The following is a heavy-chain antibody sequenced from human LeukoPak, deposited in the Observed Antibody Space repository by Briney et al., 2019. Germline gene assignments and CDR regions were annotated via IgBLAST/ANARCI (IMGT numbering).Heavy chain of an antibody. CDR2: IKQDGSEK. D-gene: IGHD2-15*01. J-gene: IGHJ4*02. CDR1: GFTLSSYW. Sequence: GGSLRLSCAASGFTLSSYWMSWVRQAPGKGLEWVANIKQDGSEKYYVDSVKGRFTISRDNAKNSLYLQMNSLRAEDTAVYYCARIRWTVGIDYWGQGTLVTVSS. V-gene: IGHV3-7*05. CDR3: ARIRWTVGIDY.